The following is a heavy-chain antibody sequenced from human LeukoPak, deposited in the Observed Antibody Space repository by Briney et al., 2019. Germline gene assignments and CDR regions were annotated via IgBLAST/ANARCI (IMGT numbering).Heavy chain of an antibody. CDR1: GFTFDDYA. D-gene: IGHD6-19*01. V-gene: IGHV3-9*01. CDR2: ISWNSGSI. CDR3: AKGRHIAVAGTPGDY. J-gene: IGHJ4*02. Sequence: GRSLRLSCAASGFTFDDYAMHWVRQAPGKGLEWVSGISWNSGSIVYADSVKGRFTISRDNAKNSLYLQMNSLRAEDTALYYCAKGRHIAVAGTPGDYWGQGTLVTVSS.